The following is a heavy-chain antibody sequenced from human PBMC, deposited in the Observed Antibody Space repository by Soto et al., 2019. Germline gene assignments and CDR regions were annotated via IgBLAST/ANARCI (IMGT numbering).Heavy chain of an antibody. CDR2: IIPILGTT. CDR3: ARDPSTMDV. Sequence: ASVKVSCKASGGTFSSYAINWVRQAPGQGLEWMGGIIPILGTTNYAQKFQGRVTITADESTFTAYMELNSLRSEDTAVYYCARDPSTMDVWGRGTTVTV. V-gene: IGHV1-69*13. J-gene: IGHJ6*02. CDR1: GGTFSSYA.